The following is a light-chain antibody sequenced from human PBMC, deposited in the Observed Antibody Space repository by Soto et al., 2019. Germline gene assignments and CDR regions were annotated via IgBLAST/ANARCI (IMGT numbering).Light chain of an antibody. Sequence: QSALTQPASVSGSPGQSITISCTGTSSDVGGSNYVSWYQHHPGKAPKLMIYDVSDRPSGVSNRFSGSKSGNTASLTISGLQAEDEADYYCSSYTSTWRLFGGGTKLTVL. CDR1: SSDVGGSNY. V-gene: IGLV2-14*03. CDR3: SSYTSTWRL. CDR2: DVS. J-gene: IGLJ2*01.